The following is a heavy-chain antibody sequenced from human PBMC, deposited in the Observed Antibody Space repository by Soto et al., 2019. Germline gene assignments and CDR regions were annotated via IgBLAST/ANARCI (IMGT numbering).Heavy chain of an antibody. Sequence: PGGSLRLSCSASGFTFSSYAMHWVRQAPGKGLEYVSAISSNGGSTYYADSVKGRFTISRDNSKNTLYLQMSSLRAEDTAVYYCARSDETGSYYFDYWGQGTLVTVSS. D-gene: IGHD7-27*01. V-gene: IGHV3-64D*08. J-gene: IGHJ4*02. CDR3: ARSDETGSYYFDY. CDR2: ISSNGGST. CDR1: GFTFSSYA.